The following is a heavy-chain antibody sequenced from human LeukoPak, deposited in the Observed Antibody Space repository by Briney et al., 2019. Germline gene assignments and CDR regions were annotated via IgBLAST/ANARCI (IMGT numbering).Heavy chain of an antibody. Sequence: SETLSLTCTVSGGSMSSYYWSWIRQPAGKGLEWIGRIYTSGSTYYNPSLKSRVTISVDTSKNQFSLKLSSVTAADTAVYYCARARITIFGVVIRKNWFDPWGQGILVTVSS. CDR1: GGSMSSYY. J-gene: IGHJ5*02. D-gene: IGHD3-3*01. V-gene: IGHV4-4*07. CDR3: ARARITIFGVVIRKNWFDP. CDR2: IYTSGST.